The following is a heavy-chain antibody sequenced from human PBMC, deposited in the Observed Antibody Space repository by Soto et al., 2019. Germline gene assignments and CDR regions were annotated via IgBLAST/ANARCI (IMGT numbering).Heavy chain of an antibody. J-gene: IGHJ4*02. CDR1: GFTFGSYA. D-gene: IGHD2-21*01. CDR3: AKKSEIAVPRYYFDL. Sequence: EVGLLESGGGLVQPGGSLRLSCAASGFTFGSYAMSWVRQAPGKGLEWVSSMNGGGGSTYYAESVQGRFTISRDNSKNTLYLQMNRLRVEDTAVYYCAKKSEIAVPRYYFDLWGQGTLVTVSS. CDR2: MNGGGGST. V-gene: IGHV3-23*01.